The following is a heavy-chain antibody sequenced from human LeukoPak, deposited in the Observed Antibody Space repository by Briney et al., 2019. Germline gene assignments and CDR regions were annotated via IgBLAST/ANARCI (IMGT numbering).Heavy chain of an antibody. CDR2: IIPILGIA. J-gene: IGHJ4*02. V-gene: IGHV1-69*04. CDR3: ARDYGDSDY. Sequence: ASVKVSRKASGGTFSSYAISWVRQAPGQGLEWMGRIIPILGIANYAQKFQGRVTITADKSTSTAYMELSSLRSEDTAVYYCARDYGDSDYWGQGTLVTVSS. CDR1: GGTFSSYA. D-gene: IGHD4-17*01.